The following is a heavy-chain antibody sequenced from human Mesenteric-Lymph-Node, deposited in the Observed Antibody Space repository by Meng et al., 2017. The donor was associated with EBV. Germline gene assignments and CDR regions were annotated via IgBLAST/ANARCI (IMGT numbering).Heavy chain of an antibody. J-gene: IGHJ4*02. CDR2: IYYRGST. CDR1: GAYSSSGSYS. V-gene: IGHV4-39*01. Sequence: GPGLCDPADTVSLTVTVSGAYSSSGSYSWGWIRQPPGKGLEWIGSIYYRGSTYYNPSLRSRVTISVDTSKNHFSLKLSSVTAADTAMYYCVSYDYGNYVSFDSWGQGILVTVSS. D-gene: IGHD4-11*01. CDR3: VSYDYGNYVSFDS.